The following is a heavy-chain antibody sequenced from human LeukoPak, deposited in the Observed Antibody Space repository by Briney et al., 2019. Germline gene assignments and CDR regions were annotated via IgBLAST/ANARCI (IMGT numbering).Heavy chain of an antibody. CDR1: GYTFTSYG. D-gene: IGHD1-26*01. J-gene: IGHJ4*02. V-gene: IGHV1-18*01. CDR2: ISAYNGNT. Sequence: ASVKVSCKASGYTFTSYGISWVRQAPGQGLEWMGWISAYNGNTNYAQKFQGRVTITRDTSASTAYMELSSLRSEDTAVYYCARAPKGVEWELPDYWGQGTLVTVSS. CDR3: ARAPKGVEWELPDY.